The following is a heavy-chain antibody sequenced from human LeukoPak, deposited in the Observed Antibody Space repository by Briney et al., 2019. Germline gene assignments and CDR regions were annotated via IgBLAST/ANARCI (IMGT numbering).Heavy chain of an antibody. CDR3: TNFDWSLSPL. J-gene: IGHJ1*01. CDR1: GYTFSGSG. V-gene: IGHV3-73*01. CDR2: IRNKANNYAT. D-gene: IGHD1-1*01. Sequence: GGSLRLSCAASGYTFSGSGVHWVRQASGKGLEWVGRIRNKANNYATTYAASVKGRFTISRDDSKNTAYLHMNSLKNEDTAVYYCTNFDWSLSPLWGQGTLVTVSS.